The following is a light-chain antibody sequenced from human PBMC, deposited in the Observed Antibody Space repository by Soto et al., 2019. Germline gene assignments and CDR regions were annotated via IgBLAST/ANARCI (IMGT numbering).Light chain of an antibody. V-gene: IGKV3-11*01. CDR1: QRVGSY. CDR2: DAS. CDR3: QQRSNCPFT. J-gene: IGKJ4*01. Sequence: EIVLTQSPATLSLSPGDRATLSCRASQRVGSYLAWYQQKPGQSPRLLIYDASNMASGVPPRFSGVGSGTDFTLTISSLEPDDSAAYYCQQRSNCPFTFGGGTKLEIK.